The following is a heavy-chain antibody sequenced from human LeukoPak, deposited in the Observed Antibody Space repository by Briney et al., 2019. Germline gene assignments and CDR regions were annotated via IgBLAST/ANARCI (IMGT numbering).Heavy chain of an antibody. CDR1: GYTFTSYY. D-gene: IGHD6-13*01. CDR3: ARAGYSSSWYYYY. CDR2: INPSGGST. Sequence: ASVKVSCKASGYTFTSYYMHWVRQAPGQGLEWMGIINPSGGSTSYAQKFQGRVTITRDISTSTVYIELSSLRSEDPAVYYCARAGYSSSWYYYYWGQGTLVTVSS. V-gene: IGHV1-46*01. J-gene: IGHJ4*02.